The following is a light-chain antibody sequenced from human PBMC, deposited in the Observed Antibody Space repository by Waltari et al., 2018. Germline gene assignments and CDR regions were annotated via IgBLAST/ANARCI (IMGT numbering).Light chain of an antibody. CDR3: QQYNNWRT. CDR1: QSISRN. CDR2: AAS. J-gene: IGKJ2*01. Sequence: EVLMTQSPATLSMSPGERATLSCGASQSISRNLAWYQQKPGQAPRLLIYAASTRATGVPARFSGSGSGTDFTLTISSLQSEDFAVYYCQQYNNWRTFGQGPGWRSN. V-gene: IGKV3-15*01.